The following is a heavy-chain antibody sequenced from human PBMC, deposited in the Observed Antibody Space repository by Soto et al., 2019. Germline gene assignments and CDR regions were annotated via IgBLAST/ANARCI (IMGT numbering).Heavy chain of an antibody. CDR1: GGSISSYY. D-gene: IGHD6-19*01. CDR2: IYYSGST. Sequence: PSETLSLTCTVSGGSISSYYWSWIRQPPGKGLEWIGYIYYSGSTNYNPSLKSRVTISVDTSKNQFSLKLSSVTAADTAVYYCARSTDDSSGWSLDYWGQGTLVTVSS. J-gene: IGHJ4*02. CDR3: ARSTDDSSGWSLDY. V-gene: IGHV4-59*01.